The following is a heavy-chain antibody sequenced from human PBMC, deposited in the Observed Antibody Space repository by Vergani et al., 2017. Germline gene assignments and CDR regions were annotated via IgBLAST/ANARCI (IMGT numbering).Heavy chain of an antibody. CDR2: INHGGST. D-gene: IGHD3-3*01. CDR3: ARYGPGYPYYDFWSDNVPGPFDY. CDR1: GGSFSGYY. V-gene: IGHV4-34*01. Sequence: QVQLQQWGAGLLKPSETLSLTCAVYGGSFSGYYWSWIRQPPGTGLEWIGEINHGGSTNYNPSLKSRVTIPVDTSKNQFSLKLSSVTAADTAVYYCARYGPGYPYYDFWSDNVPGPFDYWGQGTLVTVSS. J-gene: IGHJ4*02.